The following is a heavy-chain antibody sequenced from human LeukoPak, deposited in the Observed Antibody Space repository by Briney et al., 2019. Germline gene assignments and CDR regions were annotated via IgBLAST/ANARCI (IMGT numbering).Heavy chain of an antibody. J-gene: IGHJ6*03. Sequence: SVKFSCKASGYTFTSYGISWVRQAPGQGLEWMGWINTHNGDTNYAQKLQGRVTMTTDTSTSTAYMELRSLRSDDTAVYYCARDGYRLSGYFYYMDVWGKGTTVTVSS. D-gene: IGHD2-2*03. V-gene: IGHV1-18*01. CDR3: ARDGYRLSGYFYYMDV. CDR2: INTHNGDT. CDR1: GYTFTSYG.